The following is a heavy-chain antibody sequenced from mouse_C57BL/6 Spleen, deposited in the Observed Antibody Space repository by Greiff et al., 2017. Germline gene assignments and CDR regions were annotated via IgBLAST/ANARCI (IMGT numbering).Heavy chain of an antibody. CDR2: FYPGSGSI. CDR1: GYTFTEYT. CDR3: ARHEDASTMVRGGYFDV. D-gene: IGHD2-2*01. J-gene: IGHJ1*03. V-gene: IGHV1-62-2*01. Sequence: QVQLQQSGAELVKPGASVKLSCKASGYTFTEYTIHWVKQRSGQGLEWIGWFYPGSGSIKYNEKFKDKATLTADKSSSTVYMELSRLTSEDSAVYFCARHEDASTMVRGGYFDVWGTGTTVTVSS.